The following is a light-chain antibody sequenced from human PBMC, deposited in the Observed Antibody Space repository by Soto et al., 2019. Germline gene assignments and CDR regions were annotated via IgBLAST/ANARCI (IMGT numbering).Light chain of an antibody. Sequence: QSALTQPRSVSGSPGQSVTISCTGTSSDVGGYNYVSWYQQYPGKAPKVMIYDISQRPSGVPGRFSGSRSGNTASLTISGLQAEDEADYYCCSYAGGYAYVFGTGTKLTVL. CDR3: CSYAGGYAYV. J-gene: IGLJ1*01. CDR1: SSDVGGYNY. V-gene: IGLV2-11*01. CDR2: DIS.